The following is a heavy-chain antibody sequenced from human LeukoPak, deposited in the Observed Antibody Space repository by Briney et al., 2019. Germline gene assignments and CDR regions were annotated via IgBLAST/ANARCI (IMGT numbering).Heavy chain of an antibody. D-gene: IGHD1-7*01. CDR2: IIPIFGTA. J-gene: IGHJ4*02. CDR1: GGTFSSYA. Sequence: SVKVSCKASGGTFSSYAISWVRQAPGQGLEWMGGIIPIFGTANYAQKFQGRVTITADESTSTAYMELRSLRSDDTAVYYCARGGDWNYMSDFDYWGQGTLVTVSS. V-gene: IGHV1-69*13. CDR3: ARGGDWNYMSDFDY.